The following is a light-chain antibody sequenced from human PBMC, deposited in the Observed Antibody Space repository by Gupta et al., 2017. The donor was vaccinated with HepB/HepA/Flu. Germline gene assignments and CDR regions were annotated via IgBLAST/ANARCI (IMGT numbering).Light chain of an antibody. CDR2: DAS. CDR1: QDISNY. J-gene: IGKJ4*01. CDR3: KQYENLTLT. V-gene: IGKV1-33*01. Sequence: DIQMTKSLSSLSASVGYRVTITCQASQDISNYLNWYQQKPGKAPKLLIYDASNLETGVPSRFSGSGSGTDFTFTISSLQPEDIAIYYCKQYENLTLTFGGGTKVEIK.